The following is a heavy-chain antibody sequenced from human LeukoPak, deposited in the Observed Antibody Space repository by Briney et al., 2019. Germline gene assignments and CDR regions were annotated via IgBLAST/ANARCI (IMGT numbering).Heavy chain of an antibody. J-gene: IGHJ4*02. CDR2: IRSSSSYI. Sequence: GGSLRLSCAASGFTFSSYSMNWVRQAPGKGLEWVSSIRSSSSYIYYADSVKGRFTISRDNAKNSLYLQMNSLRAEDTAVYYCARVSYDILTGYSYIDYWGQGTLVTVSS. D-gene: IGHD3-9*01. CDR1: GFTFSSYS. CDR3: ARVSYDILTGYSYIDY. V-gene: IGHV3-21*01.